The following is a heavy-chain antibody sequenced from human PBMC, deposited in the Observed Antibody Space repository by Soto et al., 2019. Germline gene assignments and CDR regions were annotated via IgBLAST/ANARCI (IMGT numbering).Heavy chain of an antibody. V-gene: IGHV1-2*02. D-gene: IGHD3-22*01. J-gene: IGHJ4*02. CDR1: GYMFTGNY. Sequence: QVQLVQSGTEVKKPGASVKVSCKASGYMFTGNYMHWVRQAHGQGLEYMGWINPNSGATNYAQKFQGRVTMTWETSISTAYVELSRLRSDDTAVYYCAPHYPDSSGYFDHWGQGTLVTVSS. CDR3: APHYPDSSGYFDH. CDR2: INPNSGAT.